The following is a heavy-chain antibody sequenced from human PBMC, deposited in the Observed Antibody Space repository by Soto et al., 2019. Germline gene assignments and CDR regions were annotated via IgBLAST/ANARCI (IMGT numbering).Heavy chain of an antibody. Sequence: GGSLRLSCAASGFTFSSYAMSWVRQAPGKGLEWVSAISGSGGSTYYADSVKGRFTISRDNSKNTLYLQMNSLRAEDTAVYYCAKVGLTDSSSGGPTPWDPYYFDYWGQGTLVTVSS. D-gene: IGHD6-13*01. V-gene: IGHV3-23*01. CDR1: GFTFSSYA. CDR2: ISGSGGST. J-gene: IGHJ4*02. CDR3: AKVGLTDSSSGGPTPWDPYYFDY.